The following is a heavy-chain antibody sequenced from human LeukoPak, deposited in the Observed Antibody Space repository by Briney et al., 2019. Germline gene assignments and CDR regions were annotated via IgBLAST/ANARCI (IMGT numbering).Heavy chain of an antibody. CDR3: AKGGMKYQVPHIDY. CDR2: LRYDGSYK. Sequence: GGSLRLSCAASGFTFSSYDMHWVRQAPGKGLEWVAFLRYDGSYKYEYSVKGRFTISRDSSKNTLYLQMHNLRREDAAVYYCAKGGMKYQVPHIDYWGQGTLVTVSS. V-gene: IGHV3-30*02. D-gene: IGHD2-2*01. CDR1: GFTFSSYD. J-gene: IGHJ4*02.